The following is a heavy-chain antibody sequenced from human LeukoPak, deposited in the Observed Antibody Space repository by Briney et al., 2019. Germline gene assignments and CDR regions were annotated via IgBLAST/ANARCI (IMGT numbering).Heavy chain of an antibody. D-gene: IGHD5-24*01. CDR1: GYTFTSYY. V-gene: IGHV1-46*01. CDR3: ARGGEMATVPHLYYFDD. CDR2: INPSGGST. Sequence: ASVKVSCKASGYTFTSYYMHWMRQAPGQGPEWMGIINPSGGSTTYAQKFQGRVTMTRDTSTTTVYMELSSLRSEDTAVYYCARGGEMATVPHLYYFDDWGQGTLVTVSS. J-gene: IGHJ4*02.